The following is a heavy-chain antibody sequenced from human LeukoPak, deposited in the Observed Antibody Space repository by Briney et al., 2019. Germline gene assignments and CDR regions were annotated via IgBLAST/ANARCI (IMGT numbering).Heavy chain of an antibody. D-gene: IGHD3-22*01. Sequence: AGGSLRLSCAASGFTFSSYEMNWVRQAPGKGLEWVSYISSSGSTIYYADSVKGRFTISRDNAKNSLYLQMNSLRAEDTAVYYCARNYYDSRMGSYYYYMDVWGKGTTVTVSS. V-gene: IGHV3-48*03. CDR1: GFTFSSYE. CDR3: ARNYYDSRMGSYYYYMDV. J-gene: IGHJ6*03. CDR2: ISSSGSTI.